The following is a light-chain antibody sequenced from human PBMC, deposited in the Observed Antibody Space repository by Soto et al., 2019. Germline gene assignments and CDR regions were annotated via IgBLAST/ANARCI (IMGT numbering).Light chain of an antibody. Sequence: QSALTQPGSLSGSPGQSITISCSGTSNDIGTYNLVSWYQQHLGKAPKLIIFEGSRLPSGVSSRFSGSKSGNTASLTISGLRPEDEADYYCSSYAGSNTLVVFGGGTKVTVL. CDR1: SNDIGTYNL. CDR3: SSYAGSNTLVV. V-gene: IGLV2-23*01. CDR2: EGS. J-gene: IGLJ2*01.